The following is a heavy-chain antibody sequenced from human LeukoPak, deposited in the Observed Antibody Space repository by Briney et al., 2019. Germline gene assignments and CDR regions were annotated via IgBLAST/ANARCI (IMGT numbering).Heavy chain of an antibody. J-gene: IGHJ4*02. V-gene: IGHV4-59*01. Sequence: SETLSLTYTVSGGSISSYYWSWIRQPPGKGLEWIGYIYYSGSTNYNPSLKSRVTISVDTSKNQFSLKLSSVTAADTAVYYCARAAVAGTLWDYWGRGTLVTVSS. CDR3: ARAAVAGTLWDY. CDR1: GGSISSYY. D-gene: IGHD6-19*01. CDR2: IYYSGST.